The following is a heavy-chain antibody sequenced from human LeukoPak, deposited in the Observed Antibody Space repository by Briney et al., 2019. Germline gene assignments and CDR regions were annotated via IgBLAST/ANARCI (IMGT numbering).Heavy chain of an antibody. Sequence: GGSLRLSCAASGFTFDDYGLTWVRQTPGKGLVWVSRINSDGSTTTYADSVKGRFTISRDNAKNTLYLQMNSLRAEDTAVYYCARDLVVMSAYWGQGTLVTVSS. D-gene: IGHD3-22*01. CDR2: INSDGSTT. V-gene: IGHV3-74*01. CDR3: ARDLVVMSAY. J-gene: IGHJ4*02. CDR1: GFTFDDYG.